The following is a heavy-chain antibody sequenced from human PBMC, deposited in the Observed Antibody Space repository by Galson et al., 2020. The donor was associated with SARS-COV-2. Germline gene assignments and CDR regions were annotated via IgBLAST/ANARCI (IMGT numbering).Heavy chain of an antibody. D-gene: IGHD2-15*01. CDR3: ARGYQLVTGPADALRI. Sequence: SVKVSCKTSGGTFTTYGINWVRQAPGQGLEWMGRIIPVIGTTHYAQKFQGRVNITADTSTRTVYMDLSSLRFDDTALYYCARGYQLVTGPADALRIWGQGTMVTVSS. V-gene: IGHV1-69*04. CDR2: IIPVIGTT. CDR1: GGTFTTYG. J-gene: IGHJ3*02.